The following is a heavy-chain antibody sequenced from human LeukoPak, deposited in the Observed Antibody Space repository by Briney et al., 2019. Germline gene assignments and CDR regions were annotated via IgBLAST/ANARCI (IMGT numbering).Heavy chain of an antibody. CDR1: GYTFTSYG. J-gene: IGHJ4*02. CDR3: ARGRDILTGYYKVPEFDY. CDR2: IIPIFGTA. V-gene: IGHV1-69*13. D-gene: IGHD3-9*01. Sequence: ASVKVSCKASGYTFTSYGISWVRQAPGQGLEWMGGIIPIFGTANYAQKFQGRVTITADESTSTAYMELSRLRSDDTAVYYCARGRDILTGYYKVPEFDYWGQGTLVTVSS.